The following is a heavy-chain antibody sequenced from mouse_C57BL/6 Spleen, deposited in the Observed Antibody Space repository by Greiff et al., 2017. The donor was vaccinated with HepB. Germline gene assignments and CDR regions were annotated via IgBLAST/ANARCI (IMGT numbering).Heavy chain of an antibody. J-gene: IGHJ4*01. CDR2: IDPSDSYT. CDR1: GYTFTSYW. CDR3: ARAPYYYSSSYAAMDY. D-gene: IGHD1-1*01. Sequence: VKLLQPGAELVRPGTSVKLSCKASGYTFTSYWMHWVKQRPGQGLEWIGVIDPSDSYTNYNQKFKGKATLTVDTSSSTAYMQLSSLTSEDSAVYYCARAPYYYSSSYAAMDYWGQGTSVTVSS. V-gene: IGHV1-59*01.